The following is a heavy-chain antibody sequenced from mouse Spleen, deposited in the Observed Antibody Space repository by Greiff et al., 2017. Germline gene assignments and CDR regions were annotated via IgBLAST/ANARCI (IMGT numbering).Heavy chain of an antibody. Sequence: QVQLQQSGAELARPGASVKLSCKASGYTFTSYGISWVKQRTGQGLEWIGEIYPRSGNTYYNEKFKGKATLTADKSSSTAYMELRSLTSEDSAVYFCATGTGGSYAMDYWGQGTSVTVSS. CDR1: GYTFTSYG. V-gene: IGHV1-81*01. D-gene: IGHD4-1*01. J-gene: IGHJ4*01. CDR2: IYPRSGNT. CDR3: ATGTGGSYAMDY.